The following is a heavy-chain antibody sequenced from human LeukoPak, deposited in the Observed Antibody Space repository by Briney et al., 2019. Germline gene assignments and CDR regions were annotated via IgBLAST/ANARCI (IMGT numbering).Heavy chain of an antibody. CDR3: AKRGVVIRVILGGFHKEAYYFDS. D-gene: IGHD3-22*01. J-gene: IGHJ4*02. CDR1: GITLSNYG. CDR2: ISHSGGRT. V-gene: IGHV3-23*01. Sequence: GGSLRLSCAVSGITLSNYGMSWVRQAPGKGLEWVAGISHSGGRTNYADSVKGRFAISRDNPRNTLYLQMNSLRAEDTAVYFCAKRGVVIRVILGGFHKEAYYFDSWGQGALVTVSS.